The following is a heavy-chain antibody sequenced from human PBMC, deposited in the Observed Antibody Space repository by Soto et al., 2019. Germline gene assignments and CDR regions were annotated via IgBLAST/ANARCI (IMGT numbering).Heavy chain of an antibody. Sequence: EVQLVESGGDLVQPGGSLRLSCVASGFALSSFWMTWVRQAPGKGLEWVAKIKGDGSEQNYVDSVRGRFTISRDNAKNSVYLPMNSLRVDDTAVYYCTRNQVKADYWCQGTLVTVSS. CDR1: GFALSSFW. J-gene: IGHJ4*02. D-gene: IGHD3-22*01. CDR3: TRNQVKADY. CDR2: IKGDGSEQ. V-gene: IGHV3-7*01.